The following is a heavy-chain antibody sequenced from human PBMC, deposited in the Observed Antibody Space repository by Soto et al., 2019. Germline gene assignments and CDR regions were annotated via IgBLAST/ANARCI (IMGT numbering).Heavy chain of an antibody. J-gene: IGHJ3*02. V-gene: IGHV1-69*02. Sequence: ASVKVSCKASGGTFSSYTISWVRQAPGQGLEWMGRIIPILGIANYAQKFQGRVTITADKSTSTAYMELSSLRSEDTAVYYCARVSVYDAFDIWGQGTMVTVSS. CDR2: IIPILGIA. D-gene: IGHD1-20*01. CDR3: ARVSVYDAFDI. CDR1: GGTFSSYT.